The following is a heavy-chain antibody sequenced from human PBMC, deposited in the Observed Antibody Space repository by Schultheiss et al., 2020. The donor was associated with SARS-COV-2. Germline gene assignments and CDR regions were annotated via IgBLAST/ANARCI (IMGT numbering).Heavy chain of an antibody. CDR3: ARDGNYCTGGNCYSIFDY. CDR2: INTGNANT. D-gene: IGHD2-15*01. CDR1: GYTFTSYA. J-gene: IGHJ4*02. V-gene: IGHV1-3*04. Sequence: ESLKISCKASGYTFTSYAIHWVRQAPGQGLEWMGWINTGNANTKYSQNFQGRVSITRDTSASTVYMELSSLRSGDTAVYYCARDGNYCTGGNCYSIFDYWGQGTLVTVSS.